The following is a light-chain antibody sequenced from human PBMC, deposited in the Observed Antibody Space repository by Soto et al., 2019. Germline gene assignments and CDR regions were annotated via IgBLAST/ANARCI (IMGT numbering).Light chain of an antibody. V-gene: IGKV1-5*03. J-gene: IGKJ1*01. CDR2: KAS. CDR1: QLISSW. Sequence: DIHRNQYPSTLSASVGDSVTITCRASQLISSWLAWYQQKPGKAPKLLIYKASRLERGVPSRFSVSESGTEFTLPITSMKADDFATYDCQQYDKYWTFCQGTKVDI. CDR3: QQYDKYWT.